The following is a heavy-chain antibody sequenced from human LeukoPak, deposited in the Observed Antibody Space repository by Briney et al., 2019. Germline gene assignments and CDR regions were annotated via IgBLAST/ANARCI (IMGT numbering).Heavy chain of an antibody. J-gene: IGHJ4*02. Sequence: SETLSLTCAVSGGSISSGGYSWSWIRQPPGKGLEWIGYIYHSGSTYYNPSLKSRVTISVDRSKNQFSLKLSSVTAADTAVYYCARASPNYYDSSGYPSPFDYWGQGTLVTVSS. V-gene: IGHV4-30-2*01. D-gene: IGHD3-22*01. CDR2: IYHSGST. CDR3: ARASPNYYDSSGYPSPFDY. CDR1: GGSISSGGYS.